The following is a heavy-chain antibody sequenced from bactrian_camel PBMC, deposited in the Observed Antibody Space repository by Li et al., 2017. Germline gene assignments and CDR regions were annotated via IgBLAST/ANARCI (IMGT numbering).Heavy chain of an antibody. CDR2: INTDGYH. Sequence: HVQLVESGGGSVQAGGSLRLSCVASGYTFADSDMAWYRQTSGKQCELLSSINTDGYHHYADSVKGRFTIAHDNAKKTLYLEMNSLKPEDTAMYYCAADTVDFCYWGAPMKEGWWGQGTQVTVS. V-gene: IGHV3S53*01. D-gene: IGHD5*01. CDR1: GYTFADSD. J-gene: IGHJ4*01. CDR3: AADTVDFCYWGAPMKEGW.